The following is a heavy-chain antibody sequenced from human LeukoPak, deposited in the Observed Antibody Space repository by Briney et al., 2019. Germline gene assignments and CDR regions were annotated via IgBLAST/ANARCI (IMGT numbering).Heavy chain of an antibody. CDR1: GYTFTTYG. J-gene: IGHJ3*01. CDR2: ISAYNGNT. V-gene: IGHV1-18*01. D-gene: IGHD1-7*01. CDR3: ARASAITGTSRTSDDAFDV. Sequence: ASVKVSFKASGYTFTTYGISWVRQAPGQGLEWMGWISAYNGNTNYAQNLQGRVTMTTDTSTRTAYMELRSLRSDDTAVYYCARASAITGTSRTSDDAFDVWGQGTMVTVSS.